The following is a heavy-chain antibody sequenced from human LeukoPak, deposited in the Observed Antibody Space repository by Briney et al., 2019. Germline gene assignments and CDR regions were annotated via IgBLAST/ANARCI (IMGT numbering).Heavy chain of an antibody. CDR1: GGSISSYY. D-gene: IGHD6-19*01. CDR2: RYYSGST. J-gene: IGHJ4*02. Sequence: SETLSLTCTVSGGSISSYYWSWIRQPPGKGLEWIGYRYYSGSTNYNPSLKSRVTISLDTSKNQFSLKLNSVTAADTAVYYCARGGLSSGWYGWGQGTLVTVSS. CDR3: ARGGLSSGWYG. V-gene: IGHV4-59*01.